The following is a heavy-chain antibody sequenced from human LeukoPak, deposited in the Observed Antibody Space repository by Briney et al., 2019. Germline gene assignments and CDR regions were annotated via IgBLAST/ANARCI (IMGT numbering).Heavy chain of an antibody. D-gene: IGHD3-10*01. CDR1: GGTFSSYA. J-gene: IGHJ4*02. CDR2: ISAYNGNT. CDR3: ARDLYYGSGSPPGY. V-gene: IGHV1-18*01. Sequence: GASVKVSCKASGGTFSSYAISWVRQAPGQGLEWMGWISAYNGNTNYAQKLQGRVTMTTDTSTSTAYMELRSLRSDDTAVYYCARDLYYGSGSPPGYWGQGTLVTVSS.